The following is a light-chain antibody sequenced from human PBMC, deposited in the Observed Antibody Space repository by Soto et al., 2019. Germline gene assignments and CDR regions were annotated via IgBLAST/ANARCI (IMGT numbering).Light chain of an antibody. J-gene: IGKJ1*01. V-gene: IGKV3-20*01. CDR2: DAS. Sequence: EIVMTHSPATLSVSPWEIVTLSCRASQSVSSNLAWYQQKPGQAPRLLIYDASSRATGIPDRFSGSGSGTDFTLTISRLEPEDFAVYYCQQYSRSPPTFGQGTKVDIK. CDR1: QSVSSN. CDR3: QQYSRSPPT.